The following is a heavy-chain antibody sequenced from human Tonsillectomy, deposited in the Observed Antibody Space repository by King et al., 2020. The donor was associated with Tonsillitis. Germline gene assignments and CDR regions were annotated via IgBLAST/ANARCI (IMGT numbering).Heavy chain of an antibody. CDR2: IWVDGINR. J-gene: IGHJ6*02. Sequence: VQLVESGGGVVQPGRSLRLSCSASGFAFSYYGIHRVRQAPGKGLVGVAVIWVDGINRYYADSVKGRFTLSRDNSKNTLYLQMNSLRAEDTAVYYCARDPGVAAAAAEEDYYYGMDVWGQGTTVTVSS. CDR3: ARDPGVAAAAAEEDYYYGMDV. CDR1: GFAFSYYG. D-gene: IGHD6-13*01. V-gene: IGHV3-33*08.